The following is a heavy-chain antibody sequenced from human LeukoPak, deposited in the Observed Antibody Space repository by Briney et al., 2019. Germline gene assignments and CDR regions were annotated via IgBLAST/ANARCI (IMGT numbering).Heavy chain of an antibody. CDR3: AREWELLLLSDAFDI. Sequence: PGGSLRLSCAASGFTFSSYAMHWVRQAPGKGLEWVAVISYGGSNKYYADSVKGRFTISRDNSKNTLYLQMNSLRAEDTAVYYCAREWELLLLSDAFDIWGQGTMVTVSS. V-gene: IGHV3-30*04. CDR1: GFTFSSYA. D-gene: IGHD1-26*01. CDR2: ISYGGSNK. J-gene: IGHJ3*02.